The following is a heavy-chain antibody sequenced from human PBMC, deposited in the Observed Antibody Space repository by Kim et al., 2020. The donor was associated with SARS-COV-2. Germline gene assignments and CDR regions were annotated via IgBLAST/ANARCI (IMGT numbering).Heavy chain of an antibody. CDR2: ISYDGSNK. CDR3: AREWLSRSCDL. CDR1: GFTFSSKA. J-gene: IGHJ4*02. Sequence: GGSLRLSCAASGFTFSSKAMHWVRQAPGRGLEWVAYISYDGSNKYYVDSLKGRFTISRDNSRNTLYLQMSTLSAEDTAVYYCAREWLSRSCDLWGQGTVVTVSS. D-gene: IGHD3-22*01. V-gene: IGHV3-30*04.